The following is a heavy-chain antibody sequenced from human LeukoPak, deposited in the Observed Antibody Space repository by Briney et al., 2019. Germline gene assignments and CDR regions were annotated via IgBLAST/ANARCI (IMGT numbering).Heavy chain of an antibody. D-gene: IGHD2-2*01. CDR3: ARGDCSSTSCYLFDY. CDR2: IWYDGSNK. V-gene: IGHV3-33*01. J-gene: IGHJ4*02. CDR1: GFTFSSYG. Sequence: PGGSLRLSCAASGFTFSSYGMHWVRQAPGKGLEWVAVIWYDGSNKYYADSVKGRFTISRDISKNTLYLQMDSLRAEDTAEYYCARGDCSSTSCYLFDYWGQGTLVTVSS.